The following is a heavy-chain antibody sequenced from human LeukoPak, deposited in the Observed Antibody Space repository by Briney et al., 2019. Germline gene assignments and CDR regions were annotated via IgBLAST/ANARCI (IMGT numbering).Heavy chain of an antibody. V-gene: IGHV4-59*01. CDR1: GGSISSYY. Sequence: SETLSLTCTVSGGSISSYYWSCIRQPPGQGLGWIGYIYYIISTHYNPTLKSRVTRSVDSSKTQFSLKLSSVTAADTAVYYCARVRYSDVLTGYYGDGYFDYWGQGTLVTVSS. J-gene: IGHJ4*02. CDR2: IYYIIST. CDR3: ARVRYSDVLTGYYGDGYFDY. D-gene: IGHD3-9*01.